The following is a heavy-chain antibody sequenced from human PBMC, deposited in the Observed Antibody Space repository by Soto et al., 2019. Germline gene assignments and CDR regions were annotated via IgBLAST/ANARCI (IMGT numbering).Heavy chain of an antibody. CDR1: GFTFSSYS. CDR3: ARDLVPATPAGGYYYYYMDV. CDR2: ISSSSSYI. J-gene: IGHJ6*03. Sequence: GGSLRLSCAASGFTFSSYSMNWVRQAPGKGLEWVSSISSSSSYIYYADSVKGRFTISRDNAKNSLYLQMNSLRAEDTAVYYCARDLVPATPAGGYYYYYMDVWGKGTTVTVSS. V-gene: IGHV3-21*01. D-gene: IGHD2-2*01.